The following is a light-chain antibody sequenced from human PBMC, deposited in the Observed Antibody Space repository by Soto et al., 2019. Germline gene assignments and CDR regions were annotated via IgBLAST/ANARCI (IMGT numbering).Light chain of an antibody. CDR2: GAS. V-gene: IGKV3-20*01. Sequence: EIVLTQSPGTLSLSPGERATLSCRASQSVSNNYLAWYQQKPGQAPSLLIFGASNRAPDIPDRFSGSGSGTDFTLTISRLELEDFAVYFCQQYGSSVKTLGQGTKVDIK. CDR3: QQYGSSVKT. CDR1: QSVSNNY. J-gene: IGKJ1*01.